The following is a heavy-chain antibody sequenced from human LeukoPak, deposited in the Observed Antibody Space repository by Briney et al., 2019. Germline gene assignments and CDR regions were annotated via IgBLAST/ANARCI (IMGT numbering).Heavy chain of an antibody. D-gene: IGHD1-26*01. CDR2: LYYSGSA. CDR1: GASISNYY. V-gene: IGHV4-59*08. Sequence: SETLSLTCTVSGASISNYYSSWIRQPPGKGLEWIGSLYYSGSAIYNPSLKSRVTISIDTSKNQFSLRLSSVTAADTAVYYCTRGGELMNFWGQGTLVTVSS. CDR3: TRGGELMNF. J-gene: IGHJ4*02.